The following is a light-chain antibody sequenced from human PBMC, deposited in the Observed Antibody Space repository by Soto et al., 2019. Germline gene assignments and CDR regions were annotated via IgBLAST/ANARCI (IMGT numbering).Light chain of an antibody. V-gene: IGKV3-11*01. J-gene: IGKJ4*01. CDR1: QSVNNY. CDR3: QQRSTWPLT. Sequence: EIVLTQSPATLSLSPGERATLSCRASQSVNNYLAWYQQKPGQAPRLLIYDASKRAPGIPARFSGSGSGTDFTLTISNLEPEDFAVYHCQQRSTWPLTLGGGTKVEIK. CDR2: DAS.